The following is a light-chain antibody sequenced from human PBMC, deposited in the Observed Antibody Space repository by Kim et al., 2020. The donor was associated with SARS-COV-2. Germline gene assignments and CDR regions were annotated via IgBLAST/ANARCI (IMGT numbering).Light chain of an antibody. J-gene: IGLJ3*02. V-gene: IGLV1-40*01. CDR2: NSD. Sequence: QSVLTQPPSVSGAPGQRVTISCTGSDSNIGTGYNVHWYQQLPGTAPKVVIYNSDNRPSGVPDRFSGAKSGTSASLAITGLQVEDEADYYCQSYDSSLSAWVFGGGTKLTVL. CDR3: QSYDSSLSAWV. CDR1: DSNIGTGYN.